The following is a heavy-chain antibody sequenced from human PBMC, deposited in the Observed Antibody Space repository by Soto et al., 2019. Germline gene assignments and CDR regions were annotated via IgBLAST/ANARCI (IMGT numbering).Heavy chain of an antibody. Sequence: QVHLVQSGAEVKKPGASVKVSCKGSGYDFTTYGIPWVRQAPGHGLEGMAWISAHNGNTDYAQKLQGRVTVTRDTSTSTAYMELRSLRSDDTAMYYCARGRYGDYWGQGALVTVSS. CDR1: GYDFTTYG. V-gene: IGHV1-18*01. CDR3: ARGRYGDY. J-gene: IGHJ4*02. D-gene: IGHD1-1*01. CDR2: ISAHNGNT.